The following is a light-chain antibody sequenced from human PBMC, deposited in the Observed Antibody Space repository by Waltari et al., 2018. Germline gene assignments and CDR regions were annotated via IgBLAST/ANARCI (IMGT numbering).Light chain of an antibody. V-gene: IGKV3-20*01. CDR2: GAS. CDR1: QSVTRA. J-gene: IGKJ1*01. CDR3: QHYLRLPVT. Sequence: EIVLTQSPGTLSLSPGESATLSCRTSQSVTRALDWYQQKPGQAPRLLIYGASNRATGIPDRFSGSGSWTDFSLTISSLEPEDFAVYYCQHYLRLPVTFGQGTKVEVK.